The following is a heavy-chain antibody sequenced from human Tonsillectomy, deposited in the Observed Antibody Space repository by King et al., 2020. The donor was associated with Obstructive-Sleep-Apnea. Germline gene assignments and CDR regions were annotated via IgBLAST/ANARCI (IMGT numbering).Heavy chain of an antibody. V-gene: IGHV4-30-4*07. J-gene: IGHJ4*02. CDR2: VYYTGST. D-gene: IGHD4-23*01. CDR3: ARDFMTTVADY. Sequence: VQLQESGPGLVKPSQTLSLTCAVSGGSISSGGYSWSWIRQPPGKGLGWIGYVYYTGSTYYNPSLKSRVTMSVDTSKNQFSLHLTSVTAADTAVYYCARDFMTTVADYWGQGTLVTVSS. CDR1: GGSISSGGYS.